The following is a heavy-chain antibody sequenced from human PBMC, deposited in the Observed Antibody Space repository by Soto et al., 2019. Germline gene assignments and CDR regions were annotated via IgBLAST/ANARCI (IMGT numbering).Heavy chain of an antibody. J-gene: IGHJ6*02. CDR1: GGSISSVDHY. V-gene: IGHV4-31*03. CDR3: ARESGGYDSSTRYGLDV. Sequence: SETLSLTCSVSGGSISSVDHYWTWIRQQPGKGLEWIGYIYYSGSTDYNPSLKSRVTISVDRSKNQFSLNLSSVTAADTAIYYCARESGGYDSSTRYGLDVWGQGTTVTSP. CDR2: IYYSGST. D-gene: IGHD6-25*01.